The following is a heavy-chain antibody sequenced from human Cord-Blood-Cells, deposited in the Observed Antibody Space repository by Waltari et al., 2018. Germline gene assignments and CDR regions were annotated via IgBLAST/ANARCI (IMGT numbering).Heavy chain of an antibody. D-gene: IGHD2-15*01. CDR3: ARDSLGYCSGGSCYPLY. Sequence: QVQLVQSGAEVKKPGASVKVSCKASGYTFTGYYMHWVREAPGQGLEWMVWINPDSGATNYAQKFQGRVTMNRDTSISTAYMELSRLRANDTAVYYCARDSLGYCSGGSCYPLYWGQGTLVTVSS. J-gene: IGHJ4*02. V-gene: IGHV1-2*02. CDR1: GYTFTGYY. CDR2: INPDSGAT.